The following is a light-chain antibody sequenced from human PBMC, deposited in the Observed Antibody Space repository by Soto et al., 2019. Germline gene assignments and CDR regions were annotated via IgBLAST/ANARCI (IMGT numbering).Light chain of an antibody. V-gene: IGKV1-39*01. J-gene: IGKJ1*01. CDR2: AAY. Sequence: DIQMTQSPSSLSASVGDRVTITCRASQSIVNFLNWYQHKPGKAPSLLIYAAYNLQSGAPSRFSGSGSGTDFTLTISSLQPEDFATYYCQQSYATPRTFGQGTKVEIK. CDR3: QQSYATPRT. CDR1: QSIVNF.